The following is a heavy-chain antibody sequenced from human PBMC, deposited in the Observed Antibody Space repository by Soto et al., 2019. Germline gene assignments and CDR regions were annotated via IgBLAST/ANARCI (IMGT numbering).Heavy chain of an antibody. J-gene: IGHJ4*02. V-gene: IGHV4-30-2*01. D-gene: IGHD3-10*01. Sequence: TSETLSLTCAVSGASITSGDYSWSWIRQPPGKGLEWIGYIYHSGRTTYNPSLKSRLTMSLDRSKNQFSLNLNSVTAADTAVYYCVSDFGSGSYRFDYWGRGTLVTVSS. CDR3: VSDFGSGSYRFDY. CDR2: IYHSGRT. CDR1: GASITSGDYS.